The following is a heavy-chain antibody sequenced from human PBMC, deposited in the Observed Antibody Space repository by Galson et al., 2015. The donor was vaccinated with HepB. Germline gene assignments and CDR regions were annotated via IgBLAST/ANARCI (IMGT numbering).Heavy chain of an antibody. CDR2: ISDSGDSI. Sequence: SLRLSCAASGFTFSFSNYGMNWVRQAPGKGLEWVSTISDSGDSIYYADSVKGRFTISRDNSKNTLNLQMNSLRAEDTAVYYCAKISDYGDTRDAFDVWGQGTMVTVSS. D-gene: IGHD4-17*01. V-gene: IGHV3-23*01. CDR1: GFTFSFSNYG. CDR3: AKISDYGDTRDAFDV. J-gene: IGHJ3*01.